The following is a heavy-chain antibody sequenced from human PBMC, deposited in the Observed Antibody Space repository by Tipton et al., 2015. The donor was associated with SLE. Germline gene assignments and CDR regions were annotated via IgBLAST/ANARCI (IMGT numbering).Heavy chain of an antibody. CDR2: IYYSGTT. Sequence: TLSLTCAVYGGSFSGYWTWIRQPPGKGLEWIGSIYYSGTTYYNPSLKSRVTISIDTSKNQFSLRLNSATAADTAVYYCARVSYIVTTVRGFDSWGQGTLVTVSS. V-gene: IGHV4-34*01. CDR3: ARVSYIVTTVRGFDS. D-gene: IGHD4-17*01. CDR1: GGSFSGY. J-gene: IGHJ4*02.